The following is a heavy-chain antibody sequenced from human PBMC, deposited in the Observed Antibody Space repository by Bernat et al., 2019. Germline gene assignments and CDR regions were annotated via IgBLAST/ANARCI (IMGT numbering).Heavy chain of an antibody. J-gene: IGHJ4*02. Sequence: EVQVVESGGGLVQPGGSLKVSCAASRFTISSYAMSWVRQAPGKGLEWVSGISQSGGSTNYADSVKGRFTISRDNSKNTLYLQMNSLRAEDTAVYYCARDTKVSHLPGEFDYWGQGTLVTVSS. CDR1: RFTISSYA. D-gene: IGHD1-14*01. CDR2: ISQSGGST. V-gene: IGHV3-23*04. CDR3: ARDTKVSHLPGEFDY.